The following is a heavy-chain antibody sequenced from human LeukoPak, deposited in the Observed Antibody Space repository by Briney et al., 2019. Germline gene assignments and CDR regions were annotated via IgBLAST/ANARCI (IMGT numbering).Heavy chain of an antibody. J-gene: IGHJ5*02. CDR3: TQYYYGSGSSRWFDH. CDR1: GFTFGDYA. CDR2: IRSKAYGGTT. V-gene: IGHV3-49*04. D-gene: IGHD3-10*01. Sequence: GRSLRLSCTASGFTFGDYAMSWVRQAPGKGLEWVGFIRSKAYGGTTEYAASVKGRFTISRDDSKSIAYLQMNSLKTEDTAVYYCTQYYYGSGSSRWFDHWGQGTLVTVSS.